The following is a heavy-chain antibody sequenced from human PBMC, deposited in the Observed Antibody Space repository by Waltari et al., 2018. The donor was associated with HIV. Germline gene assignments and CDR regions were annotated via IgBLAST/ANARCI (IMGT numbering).Heavy chain of an antibody. D-gene: IGHD4-17*01. CDR1: GFTFDAYA. CDR3: AKDTRSGYGGNSVWDFDV. CDR2: SSWNRGAI. V-gene: IGHV3-9*01. Sequence: EVQLVESGGGLVQPGRSLRLSCAASGFTFDAYAMHWVRQAPGKGREWLSSSSWNRGAIVYADYWESQFHSSRDNAKNSLYLQMNRLRAEDTALYDCAKDTRSGYGGNSVWDFDVWGHGTLVTVSS. J-gene: IGHJ2*01.